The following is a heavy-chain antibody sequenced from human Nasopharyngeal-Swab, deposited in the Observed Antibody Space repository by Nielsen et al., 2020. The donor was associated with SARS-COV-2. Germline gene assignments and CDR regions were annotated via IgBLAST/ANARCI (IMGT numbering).Heavy chain of an antibody. Sequence: ESLKISCQCSGYSFPSYWIGLVRQMPGRGLEWRGVIYPDDSATRYRPSFRRQVTMSVDKSINTAYLPWSSLKASDTAMYYCAKSVETDSYYYYAMDVWGQGTTVTVSS. CDR2: IYPDDSAT. D-gene: IGHD5-18*01. CDR3: AKSVETDSYYYYAMDV. V-gene: IGHV5-51*01. CDR1: GYSFPSYW. J-gene: IGHJ6*02.